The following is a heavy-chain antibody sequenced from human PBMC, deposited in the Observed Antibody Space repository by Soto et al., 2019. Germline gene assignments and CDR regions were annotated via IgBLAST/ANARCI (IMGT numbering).Heavy chain of an antibody. CDR3: ARSPVGTMIVVVITHFDY. V-gene: IGHV1-69*01. Sequence: QVQLVQSGAEVKKPGSSVKVSCKASGGTFSSYAISWVRQAPGQGLEWMGGIIPIFGTANYAQKFQGRVTSTADESTSTAYMELSSLRSEDTAVYYCARSPVGTMIVVVITHFDYLGQGTLVTVSS. CDR2: IIPIFGTA. J-gene: IGHJ4*02. D-gene: IGHD3-22*01. CDR1: GGTFSSYA.